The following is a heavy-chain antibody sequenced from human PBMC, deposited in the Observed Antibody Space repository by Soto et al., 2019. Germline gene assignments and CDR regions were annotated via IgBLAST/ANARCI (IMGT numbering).Heavy chain of an antibody. D-gene: IGHD6-13*01. V-gene: IGHV4-31*03. CDR3: ASARSSIAAAGVDY. Sequence: QVQLQESGPGLVKPSQTLSLTCTVSGGSISSGGYYWSWIRQHPGKGLEWIGYIYYSGSTYYNPSLRCRLTISLDTARTQFSLQLRSVPAADTAVYYCASARSSIAAAGVDYWGQGTLVTVSS. CDR1: GGSISSGGYY. CDR2: IYYSGST. J-gene: IGHJ4*02.